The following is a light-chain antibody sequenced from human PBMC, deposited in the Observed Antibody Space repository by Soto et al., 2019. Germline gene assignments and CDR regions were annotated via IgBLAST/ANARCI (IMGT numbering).Light chain of an antibody. CDR1: SSDVGGYNY. Sequence: QSALTQPPSASGSPGQSVTISCTGTSSDVGGYNYVSWYQHHPGKAPKLLIYEVSKRPSGVPDRFSGSKSANTASLTVSGLQAVDEADYFCSSYAGDYNLYVFGTGTKLIVL. CDR2: EVS. CDR3: SSYAGDYNLYV. J-gene: IGLJ1*01. V-gene: IGLV2-8*01.